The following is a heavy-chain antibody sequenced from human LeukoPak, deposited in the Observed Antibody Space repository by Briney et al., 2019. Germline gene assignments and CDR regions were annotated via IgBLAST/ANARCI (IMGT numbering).Heavy chain of an antibody. CDR2: ISWDGGTT. CDR3: TKARSSWYYFDY. J-gene: IGHJ4*02. CDR1: GFTFDDYA. V-gene: IGHV3-43D*03. Sequence: GGSLRLSCAASGFTFDDYAMHWVRQAPGKGLEWVSLISWDGGTTYYADSVKGRFTISRDNGKNSLYLQMNSLRAEDTAFYYCTKARSSWYYFDYWGQGTLVTVSS. D-gene: IGHD6-13*01.